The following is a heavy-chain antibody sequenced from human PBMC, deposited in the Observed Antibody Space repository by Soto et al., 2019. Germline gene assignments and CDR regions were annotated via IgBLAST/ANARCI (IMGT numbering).Heavy chain of an antibody. Sequence: QVQLVQSGGGVVQPGRSLRLSCAASGFSFSSYAMHWVRQAPGKGLEWVAVISSDGNNKYYADSLKGRFTISRDNSKXXVYLQTHSLEAEDTAIYYWARDSNYCDRSTRYFQHWCQGTLVTVSS. J-gene: IGHJ1*01. D-gene: IGHD3-22*01. CDR2: ISSDGNNK. CDR3: ARDSNYCDRSTRYFQH. CDR1: GFSFSSYA. V-gene: IGHV3-30-3*01.